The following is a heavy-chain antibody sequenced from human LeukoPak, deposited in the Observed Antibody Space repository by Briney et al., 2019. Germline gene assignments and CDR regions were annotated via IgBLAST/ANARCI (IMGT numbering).Heavy chain of an antibody. CDR2: INSDGGST. V-gene: IGHV3-74*01. J-gene: IGHJ5*02. CDR1: GFTFSTYW. Sequence: GGSLRLSCAASGFTFSTYWMHWVRQAPGKGLVWVSCINSDGGSTSYADSVKGRFTISRDNAKNTLFLQINSLRADDTAVYYCARVAAAGEKLNWFDPWGQGTLVTVSS. CDR3: ARVAAAGEKLNWFDP. D-gene: IGHD6-13*01.